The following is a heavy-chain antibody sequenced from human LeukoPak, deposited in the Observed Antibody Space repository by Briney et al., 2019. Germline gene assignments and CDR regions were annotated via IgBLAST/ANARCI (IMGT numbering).Heavy chain of an antibody. D-gene: IGHD3-10*01. Sequence: SETLSLTCTVSDDSITIYYWSWIRQPPGKGLEWVGEINHTEGTNDNPSLKSRVTISVDTSKNQFSLRLSSVTAANTAVYYCARHGSYGSGNYYNAPIDYWGQGTLVTVSS. V-gene: IGHV4-34*01. CDR1: DDSITIYY. CDR3: ARHGSYGSGNYYNAPIDY. J-gene: IGHJ4*02. CDR2: INHTEGT.